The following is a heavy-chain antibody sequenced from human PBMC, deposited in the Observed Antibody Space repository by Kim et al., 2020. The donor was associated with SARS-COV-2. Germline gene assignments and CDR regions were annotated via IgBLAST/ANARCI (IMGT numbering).Heavy chain of an antibody. D-gene: IGHD3-22*01. Sequence: YADTVKGRFTISGDDSKNTAYLQMNSLKTEDTAVYYCTSPHYYDSSGSDYWGQGTLVTVSS. J-gene: IGHJ4*02. V-gene: IGHV3-73*01. CDR3: TSPHYYDSSGSDY.